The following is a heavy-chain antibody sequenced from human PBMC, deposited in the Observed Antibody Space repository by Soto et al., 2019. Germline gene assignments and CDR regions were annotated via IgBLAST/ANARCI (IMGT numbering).Heavy chain of an antibody. CDR2: MNPSTGNT. J-gene: IGHJ5*02. Sequence: QVQLVQSGAEVKKPGASVKVSCKASGYTFTSYDIIWVRQATGQGLEWMGWMNPSTGNTDSAEKFQGRLTMTRNTSISTGYMELGSLSFEDTAVYYCARGRIIVAGGFDPWGQGTLVTVSS. CDR3: ARGRIIVAGGFDP. CDR1: GYTFTSYD. D-gene: IGHD6-19*01. V-gene: IGHV1-8*01.